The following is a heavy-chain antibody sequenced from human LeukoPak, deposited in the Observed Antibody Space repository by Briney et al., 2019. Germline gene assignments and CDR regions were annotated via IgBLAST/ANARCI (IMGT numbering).Heavy chain of an antibody. J-gene: IGHJ5*02. Sequence: GASVKVSCKASGGTFSSYAISWVRQAPGQGLEWMGGIIPIFGTANYAQKFQGRVTITADESTSTAHMELSSLRSEDTAVYYCAREVIAAAGTGFDPWGQGTLVTVSS. CDR1: GGTFSSYA. D-gene: IGHD6-13*01. CDR3: AREVIAAAGTGFDP. CDR2: IIPIFGTA. V-gene: IGHV1-69*13.